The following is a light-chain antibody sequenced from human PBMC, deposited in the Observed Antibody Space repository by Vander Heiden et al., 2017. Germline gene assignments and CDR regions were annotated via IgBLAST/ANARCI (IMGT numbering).Light chain of an antibody. J-gene: IGKJ4*01. CDR2: AAS. CDR3: QQCYSSSLT. V-gene: IGKV1-39*01. CDR1: QSISNF. Sequence: DIQMTQSPSSLSASVGDRVTITCRASQSISNFLNWYQQKPGKAPKLLIYAASSLQSGVPSKFSGSGSGTDFTLTIDSLQPEDFATYYCQQCYSSSLTFGGGTMLDFK.